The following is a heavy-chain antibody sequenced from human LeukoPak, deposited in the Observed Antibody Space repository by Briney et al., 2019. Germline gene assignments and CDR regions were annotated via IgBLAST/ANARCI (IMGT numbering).Heavy chain of an antibody. D-gene: IGHD2-2*03. J-gene: IGHJ4*02. Sequence: GGSLRLSCAASGFTFSTYSMNWVRQAPGKGLEWVSYISSSGSITYYADSVKGRFTISRDSAKNSLYPQMNSLRAEDTAVYFCARDGYCSSTSCYAGFDYWGQGTLVTVSS. CDR3: ARDGYCSSTSCYAGFDY. CDR2: ISSSGSIT. CDR1: GFTFSTYS. V-gene: IGHV3-48*04.